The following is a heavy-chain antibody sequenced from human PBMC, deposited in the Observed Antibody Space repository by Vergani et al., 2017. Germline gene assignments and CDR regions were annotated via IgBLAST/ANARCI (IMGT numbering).Heavy chain of an antibody. V-gene: IGHV3-23*01. J-gene: IGHJ4*02. CDR2: ISGSGGST. CDR3: AKVPHAQTDYFDY. CDR1: GFTFSRYA. Sequence: EVQLLESGGGWVQPGGSLRLSCAASGFTFSRYAMSWVRQAPGKGLEWVSAISGSGGSTYYADSVKGRFTISRDNSKNTLYLQMNSLRAEDTAVYYCAKVPHAQTDYFDYWGQGTLVTVSS.